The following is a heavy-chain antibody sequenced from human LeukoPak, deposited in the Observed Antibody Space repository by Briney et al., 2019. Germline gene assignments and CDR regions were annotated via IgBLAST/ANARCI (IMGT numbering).Heavy chain of an antibody. J-gene: IGHJ4*02. CDR3: ARFSGWGYYYFDY. V-gene: IGHV3-23*01. CDR2: ISGSGGST. D-gene: IGHD6-19*01. Sequence: PGGSLRLSCAASGFRFSDYTMSWVRQAPGKGLEWVSAISGSGGSTYYADSVKGRFTISRDNSKNTLYLQMNSLRAEDTAVYYCARFSGWGYYYFDYWGQGTLVTVSS. CDR1: GFRFSDYT.